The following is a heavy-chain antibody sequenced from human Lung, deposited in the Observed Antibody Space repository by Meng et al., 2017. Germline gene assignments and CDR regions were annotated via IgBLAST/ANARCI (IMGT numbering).Heavy chain of an antibody. CDR3: ARDEDISAAGKLFGDY. Sequence: QLVQAGAEVKKPGASVKVSCQPSGYNFPDYWLHWVRRAPGQGLEWMGRIDPKSGDTHYAQRFQGRVTMTGDTSISTAYMELSGLRSDDTAMYYCARDEDISAAGKLFGDYWGQGTLVTVSS. CDR1: GYNFPDYW. V-gene: IGHV1-2*06. J-gene: IGHJ4*02. D-gene: IGHD6-13*01. CDR2: IDPKSGDT.